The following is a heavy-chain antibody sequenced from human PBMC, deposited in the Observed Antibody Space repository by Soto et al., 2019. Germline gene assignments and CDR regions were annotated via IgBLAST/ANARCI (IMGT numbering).Heavy chain of an antibody. D-gene: IGHD3-9*01. J-gene: IGHJ6*02. V-gene: IGHV4-31*03. CDR1: GGSISSGGYY. Sequence: PSETLSLTCTVSGGSISSGGYYWSWIRQHPGKGLEWIGYIYYSGSTYYNPSLKSRVTISVDTSKNQFSLKLSSVTAADTAVYYCARERGPDILTGYYKPPGCMDVWGQGTTVTVSS. CDR2: IYYSGST. CDR3: ARERGPDILTGYYKPPGCMDV.